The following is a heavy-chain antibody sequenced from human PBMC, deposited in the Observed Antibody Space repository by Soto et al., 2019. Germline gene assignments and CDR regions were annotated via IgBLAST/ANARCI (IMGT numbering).Heavy chain of an antibody. Sequence: QVHLVESGGGVVQPGRSLRRSCAASGFTFSSYGRHWGRQATGNGLEWVAVILYDGSNKYYADSVKGRFTISRDNSKNTPYLQMHSLRAEDTAVYYCAKYEAGFYGVYAVGYFVSLGQGTLVIVSS. CDR2: ILYDGSNK. CDR1: GFTFSSYG. V-gene: IGHV3-30*18. CDR3: AKYEAGFYGVYAVGYFVS. D-gene: IGHD4-17*01. J-gene: IGHJ4*02.